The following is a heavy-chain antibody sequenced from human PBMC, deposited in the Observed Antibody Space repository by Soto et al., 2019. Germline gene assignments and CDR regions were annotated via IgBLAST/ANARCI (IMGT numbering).Heavy chain of an antibody. V-gene: IGHV4-31*03. CDR1: GGSISSGGYY. J-gene: IGHJ6*02. Sequence: PSETLSLTCIVSGGSISSGGYYWSWIRQHPGKGLEWIGYIYYSGSTYYNPSLKSRVTISVDTSKNQFSLKLSSVTAADTAVYYCARVVGFLEWSTKAAYYYGMDVWGQGTTVTVSS. CDR2: IYYSGST. CDR3: ARVVGFLEWSTKAAYYYGMDV. D-gene: IGHD3-3*01.